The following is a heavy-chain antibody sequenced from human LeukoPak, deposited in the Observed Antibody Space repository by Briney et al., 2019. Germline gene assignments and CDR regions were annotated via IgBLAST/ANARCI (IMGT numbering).Heavy chain of an antibody. CDR1: GGSMNSYY. CDR2: IYCSGST. CDR3: ARHVWLQPFDY. V-gene: IGHV4-59*08. D-gene: IGHD3-9*01. J-gene: IGHJ4*02. Sequence: SETLSLTCSVSGGSMNSYYWSWIRQSPGKGLEWIGYIYCSGSTNYNPSLKSRVTISVDTSKNQFSLKLSSVTAADTAVYYCARHVWLQPFDYWGQGTLVTVSS.